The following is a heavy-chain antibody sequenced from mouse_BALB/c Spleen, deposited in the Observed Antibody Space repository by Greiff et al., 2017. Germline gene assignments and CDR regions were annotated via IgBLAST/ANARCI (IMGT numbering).Heavy chain of an antibody. Sequence: QVQLQQSGAELAKPGASVKMSCKASGYTFTSYWMHWVKQRPGQCLEWIGYINPSTGYTEYNQKFKDKATLTADKSSSTAYMQLSSLTSEDSAVYYCARRVHYYGSSPFAYWGQGTLVTVSA. D-gene: IGHD1-1*01. V-gene: IGHV1-7*01. CDR2: INPSTGYT. CDR1: GYTFTSYW. J-gene: IGHJ3*01. CDR3: ARRVHYYGSSPFAY.